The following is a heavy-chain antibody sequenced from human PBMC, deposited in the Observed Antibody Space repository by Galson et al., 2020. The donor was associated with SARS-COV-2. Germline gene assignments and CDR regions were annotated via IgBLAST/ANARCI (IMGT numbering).Heavy chain of an antibody. CDR2: INPSGGST. D-gene: IGHD5-12*01. J-gene: IGHJ6*02. Sequence: GESLKISCQASGYTFTSYYMHWVRQAPGQGLEWMGIINPSGGSTSYAQKFQGRVTMTRDTSTSTVYMELSSLRSEDTAVYYCARDRQLAPWGIYSGYDLNYYYGMDVWGQGTTVTVSS. CDR3: ARDRQLAPWGIYSGYDLNYYYGMDV. CDR1: GYTFTSYY. V-gene: IGHV1-46*01.